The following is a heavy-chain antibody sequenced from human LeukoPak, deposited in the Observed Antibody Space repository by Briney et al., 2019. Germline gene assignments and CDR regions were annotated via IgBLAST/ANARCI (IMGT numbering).Heavy chain of an antibody. D-gene: IGHD4/OR15-4a*01. CDR2: ISGDGVSP. CDR3: ARDPGAFPYFFDN. CDR1: GFTFNNYA. V-gene: IGHV3-23*01. J-gene: IGHJ4*02. Sequence: PGGSLRLSCAASGFTFNNYALAWVRQTPEKRLECVSAISGDGVSPYYVDSVRGRFTISRDNSKNTLYLQMHSLRVEDTAVFCARDPGAFPYFFDNWGQGTLVTVSS.